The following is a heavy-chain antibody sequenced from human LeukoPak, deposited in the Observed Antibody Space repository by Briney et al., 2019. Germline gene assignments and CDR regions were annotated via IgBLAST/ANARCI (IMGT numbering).Heavy chain of an antibody. V-gene: IGHV3-23*01. CDR3: AKTRPLDSSSWSHGDY. D-gene: IGHD6-13*01. J-gene: IGHJ4*02. CDR2: ISGSGDST. Sequence: GGSLRLSCAASGFTFSSYTMSWVRQAPGKGLEWVSAISGSGDSTYYGDSVKGRFTISRDNSKNTLYLQMNSLRAEDTAVYYCAKTRPLDSSSWSHGDYWGQGTLVTVSS. CDR1: GFTFSSYT.